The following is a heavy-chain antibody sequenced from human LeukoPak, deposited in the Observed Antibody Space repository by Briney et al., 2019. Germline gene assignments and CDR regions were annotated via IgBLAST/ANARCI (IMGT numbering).Heavy chain of an antibody. V-gene: IGHV3-30-3*01. Sequence: GGSLRLSCAASGFTFSNYAMHWVRQAPGKGLEWVAVISYDGTNKYYADSVKGRFTISRDNSKNTMHLQMNSLRAEDTAMYYCAGSTITTRGAGDFDIWGPGTVVTVSS. CDR2: ISYDGTNK. D-gene: IGHD4-11*01. CDR3: AGSTITTRGAGDFDI. J-gene: IGHJ3*02. CDR1: GFTFSNYA.